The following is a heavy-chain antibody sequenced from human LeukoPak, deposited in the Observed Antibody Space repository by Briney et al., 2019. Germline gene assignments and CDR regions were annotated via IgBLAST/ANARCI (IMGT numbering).Heavy chain of an antibody. CDR2: ISGSGAST. Sequence: GGSLRLSCAASGFTFSIHAMTWVRQAPGKGLEWVSAISGSGASTHYADSVKGQFTISRDNSKNTLFLQMNSLRAEDTAIYYCAKDSYASGRPLHTFDVWGQGTMVTVSS. J-gene: IGHJ3*01. V-gene: IGHV3-23*01. CDR1: GFTFSIHA. CDR3: AKDSYASGRPLHTFDV. D-gene: IGHD3-10*01.